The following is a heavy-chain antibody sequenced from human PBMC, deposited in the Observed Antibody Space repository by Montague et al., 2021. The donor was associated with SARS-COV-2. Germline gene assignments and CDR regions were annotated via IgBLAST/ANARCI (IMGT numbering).Heavy chain of an antibody. Sequence: SLRLSCVASGITVSSNYMSWVRQAPGKGLEWVSLIYSGGSTFYAYSVKGRFTISRDNSKNTLYLQMNSLRPEDTAVYYCARDLREIGGMDVWGQGTTVTVSS. V-gene: IGHV3-66*02. CDR2: IYSGGST. CDR1: GITVSSNY. J-gene: IGHJ6*02. D-gene: IGHD3-10*01. CDR3: ARDLREIGGMDV.